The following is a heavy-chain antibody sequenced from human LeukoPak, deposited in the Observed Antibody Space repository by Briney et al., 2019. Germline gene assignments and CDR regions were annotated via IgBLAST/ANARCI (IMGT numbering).Heavy chain of an antibody. CDR1: GFTFTSYS. CDR2: VSGGGGST. V-gene: IGHV3-23*01. J-gene: IGHJ4*02. D-gene: IGHD6-19*01. CDR3: ARDPPAVAGNFDY. Sequence: GGSLRLSCAASGFTFTSYSMNWVRQAPGKGLEWVSTVSGGGGSTYYADSVEGRFTISRDNSKNTLYLQVNSLRAEDTAVYYCARDPPAVAGNFDYWGQGTLVTVSS.